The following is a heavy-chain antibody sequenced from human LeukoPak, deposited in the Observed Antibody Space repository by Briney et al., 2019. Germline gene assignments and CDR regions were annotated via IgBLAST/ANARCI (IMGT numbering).Heavy chain of an antibody. V-gene: IGHV3-21*01. D-gene: IGHD5-12*01. CDR1: GFTFSSYS. J-gene: IGHJ4*02. CDR2: ISSSSSCI. Sequence: GGSLRLSCAASGFTFSSYSMNWVRQAPGKGLEWVSSISSSSSCIYYADSVKGRFTISRDNAKNSLYLQMNSLRAEDTAVYYCARDLLYSGYDSFDYWGQGTLVTVSS. CDR3: ARDLLYSGYDSFDY.